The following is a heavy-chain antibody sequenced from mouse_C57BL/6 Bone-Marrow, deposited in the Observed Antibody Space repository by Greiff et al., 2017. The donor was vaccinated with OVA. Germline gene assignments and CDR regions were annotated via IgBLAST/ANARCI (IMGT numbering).Heavy chain of an antibody. V-gene: IGHV1-82*01. CDR1: GYAFSSSW. Sequence: VKLQESGPELVKPGASVKLSCKASGYAFSSSWMNWVKQRPGKGLEWIGRIYPGDGDTNYNGKFKGKATLTADKSSSTAYMQLSSLTSEDSAVYFGARHEDGYYASYFDYWGQGTTLTVSS. CDR2: IYPGDGDT. CDR3: ARHEDGYYASYFDY. J-gene: IGHJ2*01. D-gene: IGHD2-3*01.